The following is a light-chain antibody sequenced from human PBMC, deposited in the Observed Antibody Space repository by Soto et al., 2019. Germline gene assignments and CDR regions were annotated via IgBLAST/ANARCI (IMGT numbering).Light chain of an antibody. CDR3: SSYTSTSPYV. V-gene: IGLV2-18*02. CDR2: DVS. CDR1: SSDVGSSNG. Sequence: QSALTQPPSVSGSPGQSVTISCTGTSSDVGSSNGVSWYQQPPGTAPKLMIYDVSNRPSGVPVRFSGSKSGNTASLTIAGLQAEDEADYYCSSYTSTSPYVFGTGTKLTVL. J-gene: IGLJ1*01.